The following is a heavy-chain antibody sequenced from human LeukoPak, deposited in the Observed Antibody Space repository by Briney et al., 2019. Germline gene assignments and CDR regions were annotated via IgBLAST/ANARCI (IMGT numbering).Heavy chain of an antibody. CDR2: IYYSGST. V-gene: IGHV4-39*07. J-gene: IGHJ4*02. CDR3: ARSLTGYSPAAFDY. CDR1: GGSISSSSYY. Sequence: SETLSLTCTVSGGSISSSSYYWGWIRQPPGKGLEWIGSIYYSGSTYYNPSLKSRVTISVDTSKDQFSLKLSSVTAADTAVYYCARSLTGYSPAAFDYWGQGTLVTVSS. D-gene: IGHD3-9*01.